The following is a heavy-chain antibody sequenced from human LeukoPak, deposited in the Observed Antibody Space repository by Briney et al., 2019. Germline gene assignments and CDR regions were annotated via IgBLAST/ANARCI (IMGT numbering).Heavy chain of an antibody. D-gene: IGHD4-17*01. CDR1: GFVVSSNY. J-gene: IGHJ4*02. CDR2: IYSGGHT. V-gene: IGHV3-66*01. CDR3: ARGHDYGDYGAFAYYFDY. Sequence: GGSLRLSCAASGFVVSSNYMSWVRQPPGKGREWVSVIYSGGHTFYPDSVKGRFSISRDSSENMVYLQMTSLRAEDTAVYYCARGHDYGDYGAFAYYFDYWGQGTLVTVSS.